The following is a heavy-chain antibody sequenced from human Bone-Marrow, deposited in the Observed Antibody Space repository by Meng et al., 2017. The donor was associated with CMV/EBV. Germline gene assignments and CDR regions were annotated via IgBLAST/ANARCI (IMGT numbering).Heavy chain of an antibody. V-gene: IGHV3-21*01. D-gene: IGHD3-3*01. CDR3: ARHYDFWSGYSSPAYGMDV. CDR1: GFTFSSYS. CDR2: ISSSSYI. J-gene: IGHJ6*02. Sequence: GESLKISCAASGFTFSSYSMNWVRQAPGKGLEWVSSISSSSYIYYADSVKGRFTISRDNAKNSLYLQMNSLRAEDTAVYYCARHYDFWSGYSSPAYGMDVWGQGTTVTVSS.